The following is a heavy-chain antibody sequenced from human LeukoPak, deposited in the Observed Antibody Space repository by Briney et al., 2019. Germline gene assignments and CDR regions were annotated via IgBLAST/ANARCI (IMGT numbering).Heavy chain of an antibody. J-gene: IGHJ4*02. CDR3: ARSARVDDFWSGYSYYFDY. D-gene: IGHD3-3*01. V-gene: IGHV1-69*04. CDR1: GGTFSSYA. Sequence: ASVKVSCKASGGTFSSYAISWVRQAPGQGLEWMGRIIPILGIANYAQKFQGRVTITADKSTSTAYMELSSLRSEDTAVYYCARSARVDDFWSGYSYYFDYWGQGTLVTVSS. CDR2: IIPILGIA.